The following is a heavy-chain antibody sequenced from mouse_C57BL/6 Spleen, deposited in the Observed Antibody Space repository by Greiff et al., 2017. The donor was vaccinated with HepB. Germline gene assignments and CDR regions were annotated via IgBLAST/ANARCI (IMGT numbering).Heavy chain of an antibody. D-gene: IGHD3-2*02. J-gene: IGHJ2*01. CDR3: ARGGATAQGDY. CDR2: IDPSDSET. Sequence: QVQLQQPGAELVRPGSSVKLSCKASGYTFTSYWIHWVKQRPIQGLEWIGNIDPSDSETHYNQKFKDKATLTVDKSSSTAYMQLSSLTSEDSAVYYCARGGATAQGDYWGQGTTLTVSS. CDR1: GYTFTSYW. V-gene: IGHV1-52*01.